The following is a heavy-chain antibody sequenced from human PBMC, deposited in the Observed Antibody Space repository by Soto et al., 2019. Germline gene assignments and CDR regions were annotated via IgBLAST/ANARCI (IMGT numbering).Heavy chain of an antibody. Sequence: QVQLQESSAGLVKPSETLSLTCTVSGGSISSYYWSWIRQPPGKGLEWIGYIYYSGSTNYNPSLKSRVTISVDTSKNQFSLKLSSVTAADTAVYYCARDRDFDYWGQGTLVTVSS. CDR1: GGSISSYY. J-gene: IGHJ4*02. D-gene: IGHD3-10*01. CDR2: IYYSGST. V-gene: IGHV4-59*01. CDR3: ARDRDFDY.